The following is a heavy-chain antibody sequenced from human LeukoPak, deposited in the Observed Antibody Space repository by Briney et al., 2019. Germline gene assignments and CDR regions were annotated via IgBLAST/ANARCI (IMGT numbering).Heavy chain of an antibody. J-gene: IGHJ4*02. CDR3: ARDLDYGGKSNFDY. CDR2: INSDGSTT. D-gene: IGHD4-23*01. Sequence: GGSLRLSCAASGFTFSTYWMHWVRQAPGKGLVWVSRINSDGSTTRYADSVKGRFTISRDNAKNTVYLQMNSLRAEDTAVYYCARDLDYGGKSNFDYWGQGTLVTVSS. V-gene: IGHV3-74*01. CDR1: GFTFSTYW.